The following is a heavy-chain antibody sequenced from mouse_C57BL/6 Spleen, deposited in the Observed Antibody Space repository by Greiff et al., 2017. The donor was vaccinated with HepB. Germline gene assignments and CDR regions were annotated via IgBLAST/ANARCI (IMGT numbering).Heavy chain of an antibody. CDR2: INPGSGYT. CDR3: ARDYGSYGFSY. Sequence: VKLMESGAELAKPGASVRLSCKASGYTFTTYWMHWVKQRPGQGLDWIGYINPGSGYTKYNQKFKDKATLTADKSSSTAYMQLSSLTYEDSAVYFCARDYGSYGFSYWGQGTRVTVSA. V-gene: IGHV1-7*01. CDR1: GYTFTTYW. J-gene: IGHJ3*01. D-gene: IGHD1-1*01.